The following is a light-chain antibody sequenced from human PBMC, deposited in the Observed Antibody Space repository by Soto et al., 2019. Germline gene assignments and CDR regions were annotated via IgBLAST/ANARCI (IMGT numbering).Light chain of an antibody. CDR2: WAS. CDR3: QQYYGAPLT. Sequence: DIVMTQSPDSLAVSLGERAAINCKSRQSLLSSADNKNYLAWYQQRSGQPPKLLISWASTRQFGVPDRLIGSGSGTDFTLTISSLPAEDVAVYYCQQYYGAPLTFGGGTKVEIK. CDR1: QSLLSSADNKNY. J-gene: IGKJ4*01. V-gene: IGKV4-1*01.